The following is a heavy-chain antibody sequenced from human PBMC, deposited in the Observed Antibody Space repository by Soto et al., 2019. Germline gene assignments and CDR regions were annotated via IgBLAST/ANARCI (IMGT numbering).Heavy chain of an antibody. D-gene: IGHD6-13*01. CDR3: ARGWAAAASNRPFDP. J-gene: IGHJ5*02. CDR1: GGSISSYY. V-gene: IGHV4-59*01. Sequence: SETLSLTCTVPGGSISSYYWSWIRQPPGKGLEWIGYIYYSGSTNYNPSLKSRVTISVDTSKNQFSLKLSSVTAADTAVYYCARGWAAAASNRPFDPWGQGTLVTVSS. CDR2: IYYSGST.